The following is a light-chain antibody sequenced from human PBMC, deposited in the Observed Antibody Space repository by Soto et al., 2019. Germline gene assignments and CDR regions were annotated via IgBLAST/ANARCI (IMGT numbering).Light chain of an antibody. J-gene: IGLJ1*01. CDR3: SSYTSSSTRV. CDR2: EVS. CDR1: SSDVGAYDY. Sequence: SLLTQPSSVSGSPGQWITISCTRTSSDVGAYDYVSWYQQHPDKAPKLMIYEVSNRPSGVSNRFSGSKSVNTATLTISGLQADDEADYYCSSYTSSSTRVFGTGTKVTV. V-gene: IGLV2-14*03.